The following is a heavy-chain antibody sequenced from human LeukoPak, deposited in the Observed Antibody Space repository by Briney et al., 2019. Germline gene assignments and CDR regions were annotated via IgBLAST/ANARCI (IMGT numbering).Heavy chain of an antibody. D-gene: IGHD1-26*01. V-gene: IGHV4-30-4*08. J-gene: IGHJ4*02. Sequence: SETLSLTCTVSGGSISSGDYYWSWIRQPPGKGLEWIGYIYYSGSTYYNPSLKSRVPLSVDTSKNQFSLKLSSVTAADTAVYYCARDHGIVGATGYWGQGTLVTVSS. CDR3: ARDHGIVGATGY. CDR1: GGSISSGDYY. CDR2: IYYSGST.